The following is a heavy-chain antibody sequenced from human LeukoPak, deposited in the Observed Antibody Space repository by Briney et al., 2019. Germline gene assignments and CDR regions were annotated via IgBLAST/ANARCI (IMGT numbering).Heavy chain of an antibody. CDR2: MNPNSGNT. D-gene: IGHD3-10*01. CDR3: ARVRTMVRGNNWFDL. J-gene: IGHJ5*02. Sequence: WASVKVSCKASGYTFTSYDINWVRQATGQGLEWMGWMNPNSGNTGYAQKFQGRVTMTRNTSISTAYMELSSLRSEDTAVYYCARVRTMVRGNNWFDLWGQGTLVTVSS. V-gene: IGHV1-8*01. CDR1: GYTFTSYD.